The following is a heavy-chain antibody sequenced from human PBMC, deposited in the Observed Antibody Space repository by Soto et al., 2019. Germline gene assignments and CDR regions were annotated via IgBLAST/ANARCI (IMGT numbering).Heavy chain of an antibody. V-gene: IGHV3-23*01. J-gene: IGHJ5*01. D-gene: IGHD6-19*01. CDR3: AARYDDSGLPVWFDS. CDR1: GFTFSDYA. CDR2: ISGSGGTT. Sequence: EVQLLESGGGLVQPGGSLRLSCAASGFTFSDYAMGWVRQAPGKGLEWVSGISGSGGTTYYADSVKGRFTISRDNSKKTLYLQLNSLGAEDTALYYCAARYDDSGLPVWFDSWGQGTLVTVSS.